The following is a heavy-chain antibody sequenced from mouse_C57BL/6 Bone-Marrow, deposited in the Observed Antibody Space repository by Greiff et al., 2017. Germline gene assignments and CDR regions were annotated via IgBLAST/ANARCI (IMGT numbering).Heavy chain of an antibody. J-gene: IGHJ4*01. CDR3: ARWGGLRRSYYYAMDY. Sequence: QVQLQQPGAELVRPGSSVKLSCKASGYTFTSYWMHWVKQRPIQGLEWIGNIDPSDSETHYNQKFKDKATLTVDKSSSTAYMQLSSLTSEDSAVYYCARWGGLRRSYYYAMDYWGQGTSVTVSS. D-gene: IGHD2-4*01. CDR1: GYTFTSYW. CDR2: IDPSDSET. V-gene: IGHV1-52*01.